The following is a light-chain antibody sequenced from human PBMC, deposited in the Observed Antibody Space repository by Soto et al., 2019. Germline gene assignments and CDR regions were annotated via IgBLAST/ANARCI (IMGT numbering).Light chain of an antibody. J-gene: IGKJ4*01. CDR1: QSVSSL. CDR2: GAS. CDR3: QQDNNWPLT. V-gene: IGKV3-15*01. Sequence: EVVMTQSPATLSVSPGERATLSCRASQSVSSLLAWYQQKPGQAHRLLIYGASPRATGIPDRFSASGSGTEFSLTISSLQSGDFAVYYCQQDNNWPLTFGGGTKVEIK.